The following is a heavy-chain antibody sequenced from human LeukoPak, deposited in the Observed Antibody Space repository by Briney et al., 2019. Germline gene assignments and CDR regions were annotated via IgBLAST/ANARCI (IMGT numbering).Heavy chain of an antibody. CDR2: IYSSGTT. V-gene: IGHV4-39*01. CDR3: ARHNMDLSDFDF. Sequence: SETLPLTCNVSGDSISSGNYYWAWIRQSPGKGLEWIGNIYSSGTTHFSPSLRSRLTMSADNSKNQLFLKMISVTAADTAVYYCARHNMDLSDFDFWGQGTLVTVSS. J-gene: IGHJ4*02. D-gene: IGHD3-3*01. CDR1: GDSISSGNYY.